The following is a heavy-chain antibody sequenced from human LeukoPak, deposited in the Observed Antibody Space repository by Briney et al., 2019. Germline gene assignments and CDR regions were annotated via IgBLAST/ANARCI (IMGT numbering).Heavy chain of an antibody. V-gene: IGHV3-7*01. CDR3: ARDGGSYDY. Sequence: GGSLRLSCAASAFTFSTYWMSWVRQAPGKGLEWVANIMQDGSEKYYVDSVKGRFTISRDNAKNSLFLQMSTLRAEDTGVYYCARDGGSYDYWGQGTLVTVSS. CDR1: AFTFSTYW. CDR2: IMQDGSEK. D-gene: IGHD1-26*01. J-gene: IGHJ4*02.